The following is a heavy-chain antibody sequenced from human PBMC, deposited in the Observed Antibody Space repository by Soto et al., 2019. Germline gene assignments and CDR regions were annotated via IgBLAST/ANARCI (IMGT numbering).Heavy chain of an antibody. CDR1: GFIFTTDS. CDR3: ARDPLRGGTSSWDADS. Sequence: GGSLTLSCDVSGFIFTTDSINWVRQGPGPSVQWLYCSSSSGTSKPNRDAAKGRFTISRDNAKNSLFLQMNNLTGEDTGRYYCARDPLRGGTSSWDADSWGPGTLVTVSS. D-gene: IGHD2-15*01. J-gene: IGHJ4*02. CDR2: SSSSGTSK. V-gene: IGHV3-21*01.